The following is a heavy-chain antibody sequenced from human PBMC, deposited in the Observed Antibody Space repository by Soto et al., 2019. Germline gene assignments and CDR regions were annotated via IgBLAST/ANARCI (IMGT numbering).Heavy chain of an antibody. D-gene: IGHD6-13*01. Sequence: SETLSLTFTVSGDSIRSSNHSWRFIRQPPGKGLEWIATIYYSGTTYYNPSLKSRATISVDTSKNQFSLELTSVTAADTAVYYCARHRGIAAASEYWGQGTVVTLS. CDR1: GDSIRSSNHS. V-gene: IGHV4-39*01. J-gene: IGHJ4*02. CDR2: IYYSGTT. CDR3: ARHRGIAAASEY.